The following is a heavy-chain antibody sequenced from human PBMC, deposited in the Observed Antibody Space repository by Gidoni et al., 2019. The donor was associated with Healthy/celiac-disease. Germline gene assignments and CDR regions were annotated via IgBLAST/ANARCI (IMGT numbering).Heavy chain of an antibody. CDR3: AKETTLGVYNNYPRSFDY. CDR1: GFTFADYT. J-gene: IGHJ4*02. D-gene: IGHD1-1*01. CDR2: ISWDGGST. V-gene: IGHV3-43*01. Sequence: EVQLVESGGVVVQPGGSLRLSCAASGFTFADYTMHWVRQAPGKGLEWVSLISWDGGSTYYADSVKGRFTISRDNSKDSLYLQMNSLRTEDTALYYCAKETTLGVYNNYPRSFDYWGQGTLVTVSS.